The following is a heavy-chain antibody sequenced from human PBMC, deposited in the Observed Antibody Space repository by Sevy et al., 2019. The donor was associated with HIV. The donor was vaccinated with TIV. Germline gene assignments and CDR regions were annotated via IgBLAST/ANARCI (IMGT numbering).Heavy chain of an antibody. V-gene: IGHV3-30*03. Sequence: GGSLRLSCVTSGFTFRTSGMHWVRQSPGKGLEWVAVISYDEAHKNYADSVKGRFTISRDNSKNTLYLQMNSLRAEDTAVYYCARGEGYGLNWFDPWGQGTLVTVSS. CDR2: ISYDEAHK. J-gene: IGHJ5*02. CDR3: ARGEGYGLNWFDP. CDR1: GFTFRTSG. D-gene: IGHD5-18*01.